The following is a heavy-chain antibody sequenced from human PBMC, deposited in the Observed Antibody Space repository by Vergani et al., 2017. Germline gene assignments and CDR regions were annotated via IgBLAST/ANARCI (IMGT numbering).Heavy chain of an antibody. CDR3: ARDGGEYDKDALDV. D-gene: IGHD2-21*01. J-gene: IGHJ3*01. CDR1: GGSFSTGGQS. CDR2: IYTSGAT. V-gene: IGHV4-61*02. Sequence: QVQLQESGPGLVKPSQTLSLTCTVSGGSFSTGGQSWTWLRQPAGKGLEWIGRIYTSGATNYNPSLRSRASMSVDASKKQFSLKLTSGTAADTAVYYCARDGGEYDKDALDVWVQGTKVTVTS.